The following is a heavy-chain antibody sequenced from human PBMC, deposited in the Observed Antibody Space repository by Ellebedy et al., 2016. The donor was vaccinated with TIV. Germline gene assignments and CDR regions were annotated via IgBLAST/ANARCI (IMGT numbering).Heavy chain of an antibody. V-gene: IGHV3-74*03. J-gene: IGHJ4*02. CDR1: GFTFTNYW. D-gene: IGHD3-22*01. Sequence: PGGSLRLSCAASGFTFTNYWMSWVRQAPGKGLVWVSVVKNDGSVTYADSVKGRFTISRDNARNTVYLQMSSLRVEDTAIYYCTTGAGHYYDYWGRGTLVTVSS. CDR3: TTGAGHYYDY. CDR2: VKNDGSVT.